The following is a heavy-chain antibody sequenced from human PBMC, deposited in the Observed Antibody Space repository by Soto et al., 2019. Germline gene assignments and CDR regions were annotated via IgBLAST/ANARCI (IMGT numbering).Heavy chain of an antibody. Sequence: DVQLVESGGGLVQPGRSLRLSCAASGFTFDDYAMHWVRQAPGKGLEWVSGISWNSGSIGYADSVKGRFTISRDNAKNSLYLQMNSLRAEDTALYYCAKDMAAAAGPHLDYWGQGTLVTVSS. CDR3: AKDMAAAAGPHLDY. CDR1: GFTFDDYA. CDR2: ISWNSGSI. D-gene: IGHD6-13*01. J-gene: IGHJ4*02. V-gene: IGHV3-9*01.